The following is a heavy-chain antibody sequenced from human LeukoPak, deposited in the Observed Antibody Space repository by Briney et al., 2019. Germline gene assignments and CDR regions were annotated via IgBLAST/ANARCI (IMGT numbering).Heavy chain of an antibody. Sequence: QSGGSLRLSCAASGFTFSSYAMSWVRQAPGKGLEWVTAISGSGGSTYYADSVKGRFTISRDNAKNSLYLQMNSLRAEDTALYYCAKGAMVRGVISPNWFDPWGQGTLVTVSS. J-gene: IGHJ5*02. CDR2: ISGSGGST. V-gene: IGHV3-23*01. CDR3: AKGAMVRGVISPNWFDP. CDR1: GFTFSSYA. D-gene: IGHD3-10*01.